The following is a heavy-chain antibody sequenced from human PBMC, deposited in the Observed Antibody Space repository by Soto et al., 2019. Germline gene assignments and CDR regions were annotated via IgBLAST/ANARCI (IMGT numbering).Heavy chain of an antibody. CDR2: IYYSGST. CDR3: ARQITGGNWFDP. V-gene: IGHV4-39*01. Sequence: PSETLSLTCTVSGGSISGSSYYWGWIRQPPGKGLEWIGSIYYSGSTYYNPSLKSRVTISVDTSKNQFSLKLSSVTAADTAVYYCARQITGGNWFDPWGQGTLVTVSS. D-gene: IGHD7-27*01. J-gene: IGHJ5*02. CDR1: GGSISGSSYY.